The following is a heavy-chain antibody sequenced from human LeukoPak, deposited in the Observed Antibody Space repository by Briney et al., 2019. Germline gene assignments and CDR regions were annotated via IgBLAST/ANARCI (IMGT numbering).Heavy chain of an antibody. CDR1: GGTFSSYA. CDR2: IIPIFGTA. CDR3: ARVTPLADAFDI. Sequence: SVKVSCKASGGTFSSYAISGVRQAPGQGLEWMGRIIPIFGTANYAQKFQGRVTITTDESTSTAYMELSSLRSEDTAVYYCARVTPLADAFDIWGQGTMVTVSS. V-gene: IGHV1-69*05. J-gene: IGHJ3*02.